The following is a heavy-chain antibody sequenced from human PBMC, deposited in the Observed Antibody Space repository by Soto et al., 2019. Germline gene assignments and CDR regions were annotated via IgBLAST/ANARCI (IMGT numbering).Heavy chain of an antibody. J-gene: IGHJ5*02. V-gene: IGHV3-7*01. Sequence: GGSLRLSCAVSGLTFSSYWMSWVRQAPGKGLEWVAHIKQDGSEKHYVDSVKGRFTISRDNAKNSLYLQMNNLRAEDTAVYYCARSLAYAFDPWGQGTLVTVSS. CDR2: IKQDGSEK. D-gene: IGHD2-2*01. CDR3: ARSLAYAFDP. CDR1: GLTFSSYW.